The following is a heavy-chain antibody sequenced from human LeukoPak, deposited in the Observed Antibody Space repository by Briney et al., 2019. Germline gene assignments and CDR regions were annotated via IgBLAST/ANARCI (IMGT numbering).Heavy chain of an antibody. V-gene: IGHV3-9*01. Sequence: GGSLRVSCAATGFTFIDYGMHWVRQPQGKGLEWVSSINWNGGGTDYADSVKGRFTISRDNAKNSLYLQLSSLRPEDTALYYCAKHMRATNTYSFFGLDVWGQGTTVTVSS. CDR3: AKHMRATNTYSFFGLDV. CDR1: GFTFIDYG. D-gene: IGHD1-26*01. J-gene: IGHJ6*02. CDR2: INWNGGGT.